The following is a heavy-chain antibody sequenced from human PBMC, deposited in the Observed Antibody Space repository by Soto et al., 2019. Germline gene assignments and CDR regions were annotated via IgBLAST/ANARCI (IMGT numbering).Heavy chain of an antibody. CDR3: TTDSLFTGQLVRMDN. Sequence: GGSLRLSCAASGFTFSDAWINWVRQAPGKGLEWVGRIKSKIDGGTTDFAAPVKGRFAISRDDSRDMVYMEMYSLKTDDTAVYYCTTDSLFTGQLVRMDNWGHGT. V-gene: IGHV3-15*07. D-gene: IGHD3-9*01. CDR1: GFTFSDAW. J-gene: IGHJ4*01. CDR2: IKSKIDGGTT.